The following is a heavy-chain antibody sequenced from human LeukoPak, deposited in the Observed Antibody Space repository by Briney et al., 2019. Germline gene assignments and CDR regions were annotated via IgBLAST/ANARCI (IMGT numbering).Heavy chain of an antibody. CDR2: NYWDDDK. D-gene: IGHD3/OR15-3a*01. J-gene: IGHJ3*02. CDR3: AHLDSPGTLDI. Sequence: ESGPTLVNPTQTLTLTCTFSGGVGVGWIRQPPGKALEWLALNYWDDDKRYSPSLRSRLTITKDTSKNQVVLTVTKMDPVDTATYYCAHLDSPGTLDIWGQGTMVTVSS. V-gene: IGHV2-5*02. CDR1: GGVG.